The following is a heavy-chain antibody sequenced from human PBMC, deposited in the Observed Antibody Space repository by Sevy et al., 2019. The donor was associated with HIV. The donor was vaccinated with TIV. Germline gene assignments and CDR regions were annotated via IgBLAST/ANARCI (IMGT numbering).Heavy chain of an antibody. D-gene: IGHD4-17*01. J-gene: IGHJ6*02. CDR3: ARPRANYVDHYFFYAMDV. CDR2: ISYDGSDK. CDR1: GFTFSNYYA. V-gene: IGHV3-30-3*01. Sequence: GGSLRLSCVASGFTFSNYYAMHWIRHAPGKGLEWVALISYDGSDKYYADSVKGRFTISRDNFKNTLFLQMNSLTTGDTAVYYCARPRANYVDHYFFYAMDVWGQGTTVTVSS.